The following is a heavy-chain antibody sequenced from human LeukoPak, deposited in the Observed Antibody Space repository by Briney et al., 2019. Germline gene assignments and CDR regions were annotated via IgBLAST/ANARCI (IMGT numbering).Heavy chain of an antibody. D-gene: IGHD4-17*01. CDR1: GFTFSSYS. CDR3: ARDRLHYGEYEKTFDY. CDR2: ISYSSSTI. V-gene: IGHV3-48*01. Sequence: GGSLRLSCAASGFTFSSYSMNWARQAPGKGLEWVSYISYSSSTIYYADSVKGRFTISRDNGKNSLYLQMNSLRAEDTAVYYCARDRLHYGEYEKTFDYWGQGTLVTVSS. J-gene: IGHJ4*02.